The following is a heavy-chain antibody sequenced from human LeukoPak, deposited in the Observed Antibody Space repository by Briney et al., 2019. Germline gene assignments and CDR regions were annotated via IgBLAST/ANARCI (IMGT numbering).Heavy chain of an antibody. CDR3: ARDNKAGAYYDYVWGSYGYYYMDV. J-gene: IGHJ6*03. D-gene: IGHD3-16*01. CDR1: GFTFSDYY. CDR2: ISSSGSTA. V-gene: IGHV3-11*04. Sequence: PGGSLRLSCAASGFTFSDYYMSWIRQAPGKGLEWVSYISSSGSTAYYAGSAKGRFTISRDNAKNSLYLQMNSLRAEDTAVYYCARDNKAGAYYDYVWGSYGYYYMDVWGKGTTVTVSS.